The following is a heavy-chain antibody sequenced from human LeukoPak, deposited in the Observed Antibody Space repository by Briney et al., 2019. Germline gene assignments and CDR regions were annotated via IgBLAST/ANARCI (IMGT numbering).Heavy chain of an antibody. CDR3: ARGLAPDY. CDR1: GGSLSGYY. V-gene: IGHV4-34*01. CDR2: INHSGST. Sequence: PSETLSLTCAVYGGSLSGYYWSWIRQPPGKGLEWIGEINHSGSTNYNPSLKSRVTISVDTSKNQFSLKLSSVTAADTAVYYCARGLAPDYWGQGTLVTVSS. J-gene: IGHJ4*02.